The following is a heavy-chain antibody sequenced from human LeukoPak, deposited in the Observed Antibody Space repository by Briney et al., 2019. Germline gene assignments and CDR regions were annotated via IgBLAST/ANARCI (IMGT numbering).Heavy chain of an antibody. CDR1: GYTFTSYY. Sequence: ASVKVSCKASGYTFTSYYMHWVRQAPGQGLEWTGIINPSGGSTSYAQKFQGRVTMTTDTSTSTAYMELRSLRSDDTAVYYCARVPSYYYGSGSQYWGQGTLVTVSS. D-gene: IGHD3-10*01. J-gene: IGHJ4*02. CDR3: ARVPSYYYGSGSQY. V-gene: IGHV1-46*01. CDR2: INPSGGST.